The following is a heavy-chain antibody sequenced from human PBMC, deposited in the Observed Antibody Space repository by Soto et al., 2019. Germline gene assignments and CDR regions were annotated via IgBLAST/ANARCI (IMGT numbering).Heavy chain of an antibody. J-gene: IGHJ3*02. CDR2: IYRTGST. CDR3: ARQIGDDTFDI. CDR1: GGSISTYY. Sequence: SETLSLTCTVSGGSISTYYWNWIRLSPGKGLEWIGYIYRTGSTHYNPSLNGRVAISLDTSRKRFSLKLNSVTAADTAVYFCARQIGDDTFDIWGQGTMVTVSS. D-gene: IGHD3-3*01. V-gene: IGHV4-59*08.